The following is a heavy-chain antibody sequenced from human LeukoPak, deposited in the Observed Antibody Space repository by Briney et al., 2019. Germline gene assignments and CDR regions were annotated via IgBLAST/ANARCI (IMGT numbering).Heavy chain of an antibody. D-gene: IGHD1-20*01. CDR3: ARVLGITGATLGDDVFDL. J-gene: IGHJ3*01. CDR1: GGTFSRYT. Sequence: ASVKVSCKASGGTFSRYTISWVRQAPGQGPEWMGRIIPRFGLTNYAQKFQGRVIITADKSTRTAYMELSSLRSEDTAIYDCARVLGITGATLGDDVFDLWGQGTMVTISS. V-gene: IGHV1-69*02. CDR2: IIPRFGLT.